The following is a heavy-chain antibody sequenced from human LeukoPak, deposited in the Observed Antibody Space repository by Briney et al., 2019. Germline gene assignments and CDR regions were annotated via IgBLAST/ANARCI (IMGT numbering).Heavy chain of an antibody. CDR2: INHSGST. Sequence: PSETLSLTCALYGGSFSGYYWSWICQPPGRGLEWIGEINHSGSTNYNPSLKSRVTISVDTSKNQFSLKLSSVTAADTAVYYCGRDHVNTATVDYWGQGTLVTVSS. J-gene: IGHJ4*02. D-gene: IGHD5-18*01. CDR3: GRDHVNTATVDY. CDR1: GGSFSGYY. V-gene: IGHV4-34*01.